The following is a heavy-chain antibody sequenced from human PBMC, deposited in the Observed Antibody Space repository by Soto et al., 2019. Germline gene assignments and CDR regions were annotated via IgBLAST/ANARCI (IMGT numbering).Heavy chain of an antibody. J-gene: IGHJ6*02. CDR3: AGKGTYSTSLGQYTGRDV. CDR1: GGTFSNFI. CDR2: IVPMLGTP. Sequence: QVQLVQSGAEVKEPGSSVRVSCKASGGTFSNFIMNWVRQTPGQGLEWMGGIVPMLGTPTYAEKFKGRVTMSATGSTSTGDMELTSLSSADTAIYYGAGKGTYSTSLGQYTGRDVVGQGTTVTVS. V-gene: IGHV1-69*01. D-gene: IGHD6-6*01.